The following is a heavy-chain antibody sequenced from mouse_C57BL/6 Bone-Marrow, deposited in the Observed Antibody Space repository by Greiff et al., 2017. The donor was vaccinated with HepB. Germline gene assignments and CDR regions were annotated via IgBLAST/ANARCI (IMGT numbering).Heavy chain of an antibody. V-gene: IGHV7-3*01. D-gene: IGHD1-1*01. J-gene: IGHJ1*03. Sequence: EVHLVESGGGLVQPGGSLSLSCAASGFTFTDYYMSWVRQPPGKALEWLGFIRNKANGYTTEYSASVKGRFTISRDNSQSILYLQMNALRAEDSATYYCASHITTVVAKDWYFDVWGTGTTVTVSS. CDR1: GFTFTDYY. CDR3: ASHITTVVAKDWYFDV. CDR2: IRNKANGYTT.